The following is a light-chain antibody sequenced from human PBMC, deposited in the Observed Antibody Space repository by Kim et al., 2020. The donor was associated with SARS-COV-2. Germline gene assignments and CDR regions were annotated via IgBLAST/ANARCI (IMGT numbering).Light chain of an antibody. CDR3: QQLNSYPRT. CDR1: QGINNY. CDR2: TTS. Sequence: ASVGDTVTIPCRASQGINNYLAWYQPKPGKAPALLIYTTSTLQIGVSSRFSGSGSGTDFTLTISSLQPEDSATYYFQQLNSYPRTFGGGTKVDIK. J-gene: IGKJ4*01. V-gene: IGKV1-9*01.